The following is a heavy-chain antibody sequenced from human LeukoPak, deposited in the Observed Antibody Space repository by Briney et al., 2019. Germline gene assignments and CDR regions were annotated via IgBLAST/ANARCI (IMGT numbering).Heavy chain of an antibody. CDR2: IHTDGIST. CDR1: GFTFSTYW. Sequence: GGSLRLSCAASGFTFSTYWMHWVRQAPGKGLVWVSRIHTDGISTAYADSVKGRFTISRDNAKNTLCLQMSSLRVEDTAVYYCAGDLDYSRSSRGMTAFDIWGQGTMVTVSS. CDR3: AGDLDYSRSSRGMTAFDI. V-gene: IGHV3-74*01. D-gene: IGHD6-6*01. J-gene: IGHJ3*02.